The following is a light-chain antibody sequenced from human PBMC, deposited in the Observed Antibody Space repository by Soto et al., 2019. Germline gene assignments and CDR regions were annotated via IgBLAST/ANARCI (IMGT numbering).Light chain of an antibody. CDR2: GAS. J-gene: IGKJ2*01. CDR3: QQYDRSPYT. CDR1: QSVRSNY. V-gene: IGKV3-20*01. Sequence: PGESATLSCRASQSVRSNYLAWYHQKPGQAPRLLIHGASNRATGIPDRFSGSGSGTDFTLSISRLETEDFAVYYCQQYDRSPYTFGQGTKVEIK.